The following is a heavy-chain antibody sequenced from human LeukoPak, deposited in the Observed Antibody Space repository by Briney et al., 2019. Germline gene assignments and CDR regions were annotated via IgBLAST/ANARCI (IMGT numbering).Heavy chain of an antibody. J-gene: IGHJ4*02. CDR3: ARDISRRVVTAFDY. Sequence: PGGSLRLSCAASGFTFSSYGMHWVRQAPGKGLEWVAVIWYDGSNKYYADSVKGRFTISRDNSKNTLYLQMNSLRAEDTAVYYCARDISRRVVTAFDYWGQGTLVTVSS. CDR2: IWYDGSNK. D-gene: IGHD4-23*01. V-gene: IGHV3-33*01. CDR1: GFTFSSYG.